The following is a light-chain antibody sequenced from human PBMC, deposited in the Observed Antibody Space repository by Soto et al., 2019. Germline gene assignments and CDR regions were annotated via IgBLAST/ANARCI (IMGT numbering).Light chain of an antibody. CDR2: AAS. Sequence: EIVLTQSPGTLSLSPGERATLSCRASQSVSSRYLAWYQQKPGQAPRLLIYAASSRATGTPDRFSGSGSGTDFTLTINRLELEDFALNYCQQYGGSPLYTFGQGTKLEIK. CDR1: QSVSSRY. V-gene: IGKV3-20*01. J-gene: IGKJ2*01. CDR3: QQYGGSPLYT.